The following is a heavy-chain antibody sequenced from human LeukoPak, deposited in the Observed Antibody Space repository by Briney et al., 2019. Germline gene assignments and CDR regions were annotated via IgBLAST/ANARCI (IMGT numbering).Heavy chain of an antibody. V-gene: IGHV3-23*01. D-gene: IGHD3-22*01. CDR2: ISGSGGST. CDR3: VKPRHYDSRGEHY. Sequence: GGSLRLSCAASGFTFSSYAMSWVRQAPGKGLEWVSAISGSGGSTYYADSVKGRFTISRDNSKNTLYLQMNSLRAEDTAVYYCVKPRHYDSRGEHYWGQGTLVTVSS. CDR1: GFTFSSYA. J-gene: IGHJ4*02.